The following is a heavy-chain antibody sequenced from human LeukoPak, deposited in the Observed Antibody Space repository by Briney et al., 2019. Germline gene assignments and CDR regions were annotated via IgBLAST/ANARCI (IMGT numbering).Heavy chain of an antibody. Sequence: SSETLSLTCTVSGGSISSYYWSWIRQPAGKGLEWIGRIYTSGSTNYNPSLKSRVTMSVDTSKNQFSLKLSSVTAADTAVYYCARVRGIDYSNHYDAFDIWGQGTMVTVSS. CDR2: IYTSGST. D-gene: IGHD4-11*01. CDR3: ARVRGIDYSNHYDAFDI. J-gene: IGHJ3*02. V-gene: IGHV4-4*07. CDR1: GGSISSYY.